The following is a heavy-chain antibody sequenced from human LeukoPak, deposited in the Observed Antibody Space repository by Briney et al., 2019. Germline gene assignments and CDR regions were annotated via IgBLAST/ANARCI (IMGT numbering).Heavy chain of an antibody. Sequence: GRSLRLSCAASGFTFSSYAMHWVRQAPGKGLEWVAVKSYDGSNKYYADSVKGRFTISRDNSKNTLYLQMNSLRAEDTAVYYCAREKDIVVVVAATGWFDPWGQGTLVTVSS. CDR3: AREKDIVVVVAATGWFDP. V-gene: IGHV3-30*04. CDR2: KSYDGSNK. D-gene: IGHD2-15*01. CDR1: GFTFSSYA. J-gene: IGHJ5*02.